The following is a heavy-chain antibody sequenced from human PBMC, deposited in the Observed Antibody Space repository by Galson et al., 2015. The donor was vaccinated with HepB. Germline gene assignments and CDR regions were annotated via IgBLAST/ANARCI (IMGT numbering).Heavy chain of an antibody. D-gene: IGHD1-26*01. J-gene: IGHJ3*02. CDR2: IWYDGSNK. V-gene: IGHV3-33*08. CDR1: GFTFSSYG. Sequence: SLRLSCAASGFTFSSYGMHWVRQAPGKGLEWVAVIWYDGSNKYYADSVKGRFTISRDNSKDTLYLQMNSLRAEDTAVYYCARDPVYSGSYEDAFDIWGQGTMVTVSS. CDR3: ARDPVYSGSYEDAFDI.